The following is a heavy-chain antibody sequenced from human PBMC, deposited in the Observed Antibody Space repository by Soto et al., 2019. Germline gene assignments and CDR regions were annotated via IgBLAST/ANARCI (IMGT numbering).Heavy chain of an antibody. D-gene: IGHD3-16*01. CDR2: IYYSGST. CDR1: GGSISSGGYY. V-gene: IGHV4-31*03. CDR3: ARVPGGDVGSYYYYYYMDV. J-gene: IGHJ6*03. Sequence: PSETLSLTCSVSGGSISSGGYYWSWIRQHPGKGLEWIGYIYYSGSTYYNPSLKSRVTISVDTSKNQFSLKLSSVTAADTAVYYCARVPGGDVGSYYYYYYMDVWGKGTTVTVSS.